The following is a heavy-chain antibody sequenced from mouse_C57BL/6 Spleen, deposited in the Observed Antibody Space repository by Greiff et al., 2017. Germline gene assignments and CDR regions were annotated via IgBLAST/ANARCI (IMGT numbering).Heavy chain of an antibody. CDR1: GFNIKDYY. Sequence: EVQRVESGAELVKPGASVKLSCTASGFNIKDYYMHWVKQRTEQGLEWIGRIDPEDGETKYAPKFQGKATITADTSSNTAYLQFSSLTSEATAVYSCARTPITTDARDYWGQGTSVPVSS. V-gene: IGHV14-2*01. CDR3: ARTPITTDARDY. J-gene: IGHJ4*01. CDR2: IDPEDGET. D-gene: IGHD1-2*01.